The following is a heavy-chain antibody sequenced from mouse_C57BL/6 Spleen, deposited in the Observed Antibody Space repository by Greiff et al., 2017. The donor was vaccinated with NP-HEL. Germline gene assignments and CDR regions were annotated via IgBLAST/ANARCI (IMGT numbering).Heavy chain of an antibody. Sequence: QVQLQQPGAELVRPGTSVKLSCKASGYTFTSYWMHWVKQRPGQGLEWIGVIDPSDSYTNYNQKFKGKATLTVDTSSSTAYMQFSSLTSEDSAVYYCARGDRNDANETTAFDYWGQGTTLTVSS. CDR2: IDPSDSYT. V-gene: IGHV1-59*01. D-gene: IGHD2-1*01. CDR3: ARGDRNDANETTAFDY. CDR1: GYTFTSYW. J-gene: IGHJ2*01.